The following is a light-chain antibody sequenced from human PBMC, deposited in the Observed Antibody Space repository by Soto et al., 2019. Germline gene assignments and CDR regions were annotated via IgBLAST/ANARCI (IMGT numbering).Light chain of an antibody. CDR3: QQYNNWPPLIT. CDR1: QSVSSN. J-gene: IGKJ5*01. Sequence: EMVMTQSPATLSVSPGERATLSCRAGQSVSSNLAWYQQKPGQAPRLLIYGASTRATGIPARFSGSGSGTEFTLTISSLQSEDFAVYYCQQYNNWPPLITFGQGTRLEIK. CDR2: GAS. V-gene: IGKV3-15*01.